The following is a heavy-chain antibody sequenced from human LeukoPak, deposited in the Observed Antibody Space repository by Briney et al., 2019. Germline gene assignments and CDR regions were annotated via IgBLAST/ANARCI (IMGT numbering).Heavy chain of an antibody. Sequence: PSQTLSLTCSVSGGFIISGDYYWSWIRQPPGKGLEWIGYIYYSGSTYYNPSLNSRLTISVDTSKNQFSLKLSSVTAADTAVYYCARGHQLDYWGQGTLVTVSS. CDR3: ARGHQLDY. CDR2: IYYSGST. J-gene: IGHJ4*02. V-gene: IGHV4-30-4*08. CDR1: GGFIISGDYY. D-gene: IGHD2-2*01.